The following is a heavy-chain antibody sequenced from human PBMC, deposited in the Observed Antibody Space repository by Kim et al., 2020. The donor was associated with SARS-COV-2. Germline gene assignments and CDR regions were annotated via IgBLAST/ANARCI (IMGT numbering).Heavy chain of an antibody. V-gene: IGHV3-23*01. CDR2: LSWDGKRT. J-gene: IGHJ4*02. CDR1: GFTFGTSP. CDR3: AKGVTNGGFDY. D-gene: IGHD2-8*01. Sequence: GGSLRLSCAASGFTFGTSPMGWVRQAPGKGLEWVSRLSWDGKRTYYADSVKVRVTISSDKSKNTLYLHMNSLRVEDTAVYYCAKGVTNGGFDYWGQGTQVTVSS.